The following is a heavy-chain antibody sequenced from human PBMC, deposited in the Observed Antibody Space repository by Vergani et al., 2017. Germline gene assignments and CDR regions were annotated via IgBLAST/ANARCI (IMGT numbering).Heavy chain of an antibody. J-gene: IGHJ4*02. Sequence: QLQLQESGPGLVKPSETLSLTCTVSGGSISSSSYYWGWIRQPPGKGLEWIGSIYYSGSTYYNPSLKSRVTISVDTSKNQFSLKLSSVTAADTAVYYCASGSVSYYTLDYWGQGTLVTVSS. CDR3: ASGSVSYYTLDY. CDR1: GGSISSSSYY. V-gene: IGHV4-39*01. CDR2: IYYSGST. D-gene: IGHD3-10*01.